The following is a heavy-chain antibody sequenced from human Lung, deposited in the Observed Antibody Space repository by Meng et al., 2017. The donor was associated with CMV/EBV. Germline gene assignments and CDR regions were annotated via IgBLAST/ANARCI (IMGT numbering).Heavy chain of an antibody. CDR1: GGSFNAYY. CDR3: ASESATHLGGRIYYHGMDV. D-gene: IGHD1-26*01. V-gene: IGHV4-34*01. CDR2: INHSGST. Sequence: SXTXSLXCTVYGGSFNAYYYNWFRQAPGKGLEWIGEINHSGSTKYNPSLKSRVTISVDKSKNQFSLRLTSVTAADTAVFYCASESATHLGGRIYYHGMDVXGQGXTVTFSS. J-gene: IGHJ6*02.